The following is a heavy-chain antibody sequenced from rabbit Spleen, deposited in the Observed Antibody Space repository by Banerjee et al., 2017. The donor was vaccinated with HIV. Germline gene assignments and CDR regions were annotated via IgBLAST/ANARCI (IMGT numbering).Heavy chain of an antibody. Sequence: QSLEESGGDLVKPGASLTLTCTASGVSFSSSSYLCWVRQAPGKGLEWIACIDIGSSGYTYYATWATGRFTCSKTSSTTVTLQMTRLTAADTATYFCARDTSSSFSSYGMDLWGPGTLVTVS. D-gene: IGHD1-1*01. CDR3: ARDTSSSFSSYGMDL. CDR2: IDIGSSGYT. J-gene: IGHJ6*01. CDR1: GVSFSSSSY. V-gene: IGHV1S40*01.